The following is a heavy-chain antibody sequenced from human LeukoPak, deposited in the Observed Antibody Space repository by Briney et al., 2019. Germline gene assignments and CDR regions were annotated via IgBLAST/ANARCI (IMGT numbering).Heavy chain of an antibody. CDR3: ARNTETAIPLPYYFDY. Sequence: ASVMVSCKASGYTFTTYAMHWVRQANAQRLEWMGWINAGNGNTKYSQKFQGRVTITRDTSASKAYMELSSLRSEDTAIYYCARNTETAIPLPYYFDYWGQGTLVTVSS. J-gene: IGHJ4*02. CDR1: GYTFTTYA. CDR2: INAGNGNT. V-gene: IGHV1-3*01. D-gene: IGHD2-21*02.